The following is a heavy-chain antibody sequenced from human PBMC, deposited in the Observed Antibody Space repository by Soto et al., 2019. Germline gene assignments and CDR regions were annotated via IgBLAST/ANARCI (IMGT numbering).Heavy chain of an antibody. J-gene: IGHJ4*02. CDR1: GFTFSSYS. D-gene: IGHD3-10*01. V-gene: IGHV3-21*01. CDR3: ARVFGGYYGSGSYSPPVE. CDR2: ISSSSSYI. Sequence: EVQLVESGGGLVKPGGSLRLSCAASGFTFSSYSMNWVRQAPGKGLEWVSSISSSSSYIYYADSVKGRFTISRDNAKNSLYLQMNSLRAEDTAVYYCARVFGGYYGSGSYSPPVEWGQGTLVTVSS.